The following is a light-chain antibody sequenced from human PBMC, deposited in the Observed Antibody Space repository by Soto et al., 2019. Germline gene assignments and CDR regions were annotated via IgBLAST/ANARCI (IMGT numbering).Light chain of an antibody. CDR3: SSYTSSSTRV. CDR1: SSDVGGYNY. V-gene: IGLV2-14*01. Sequence: QSVLTQPASVSGSPGQSITISCTGTSSDVGGYNYVSWYQQHPGKAPKLMIYDVSNRPPGVSNRFSGSKSGNTASLTISGLQAEDEADYYCSSYTSSSTRVFGTGTKV. J-gene: IGLJ1*01. CDR2: DVS.